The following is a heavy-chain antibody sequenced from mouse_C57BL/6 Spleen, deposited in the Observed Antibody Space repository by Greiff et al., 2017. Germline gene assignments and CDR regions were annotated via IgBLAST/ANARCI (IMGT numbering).Heavy chain of an antibody. Sequence: VQLKESGPELVKPGASVKISCKASGYSFTGYYMNWVKQSPEKSLEWIGEINPSTGGTTYNQKFKAKATLTVDKSSSTAYMQLKSLTSEDSAVYYCARHYYGSSYPFAYWGQGTLVTVSA. J-gene: IGHJ3*01. CDR3: ARHYYGSSYPFAY. CDR2: INPSTGGT. D-gene: IGHD1-1*01. V-gene: IGHV1-42*01. CDR1: GYSFTGYY.